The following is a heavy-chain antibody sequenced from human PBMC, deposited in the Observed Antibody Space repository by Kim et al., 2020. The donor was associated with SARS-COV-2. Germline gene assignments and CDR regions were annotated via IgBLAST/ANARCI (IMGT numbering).Heavy chain of an antibody. D-gene: IGHD2-15*01. CDR3: AREGCSGCSCHAFYYYYYMDV. CDR2: ISSSSSYI. CDR1: GFTFSSYS. J-gene: IGHJ6*03. Sequence: GGSLRLSCAASGFTFSSYSMNWVRQAPGKGLEWVSSISSSSSYIYYADSMKGRFTISRDNAKNSLYLQMNSLRAEDTAVYYCAREGCSGCSCHAFYYYYYMDVWCKGPTATVSS. V-gene: IGHV3-21*01.